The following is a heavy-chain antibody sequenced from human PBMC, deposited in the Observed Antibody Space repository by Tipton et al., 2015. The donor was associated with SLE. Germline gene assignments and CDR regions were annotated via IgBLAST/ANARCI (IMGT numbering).Heavy chain of an antibody. D-gene: IGHD3-10*01. J-gene: IGHJ3*02. V-gene: IGHV4-39*07. CDR3: ARDRGDADAFDI. CDR1: GGSISSSSYY. Sequence: TLSLTCTVSGGSISSSSYYWGWIHQPPGKGLEWIGSIYYSGSTYYNPSLKSRVTISVDTSKNQFSLKLSSVTAADTAVYYCARDRGDADAFDIWGQGTMVTVSS. CDR2: IYYSGST.